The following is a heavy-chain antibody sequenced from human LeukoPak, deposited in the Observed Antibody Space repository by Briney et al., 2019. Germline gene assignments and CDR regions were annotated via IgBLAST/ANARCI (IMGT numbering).Heavy chain of an antibody. CDR1: GYTFTGYY. D-gene: IGHD5-18*01. V-gene: IGHV1-2*02. Sequence: VASVKVSCKASGYTFTGYYMHWVRQAPGQGLEGMGWINPNSGGTNYAQKFQGRVTMTRDTSISTAYMELSSLRSDDTALYYCARDTLYSYGYDYWGQGTLVTVSS. CDR2: INPNSGGT. CDR3: ARDTLYSYGYDY. J-gene: IGHJ4*02.